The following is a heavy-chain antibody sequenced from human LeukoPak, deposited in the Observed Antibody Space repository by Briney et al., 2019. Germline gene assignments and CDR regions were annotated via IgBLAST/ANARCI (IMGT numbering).Heavy chain of an antibody. CDR3: ASGPPYYDSSGYYSGYFDY. V-gene: IGHV1-69*06. Sequence: ASVKVSCKASGGTFSSYAISWVRRAPGQGLEWMGGIIPIFGTANYAQKFQGRVTITADKSTSTAYMELSSLRSEDTAVYYCASGPPYYDSSGYYSGYFDYWGQGTLVTVSS. D-gene: IGHD3-22*01. CDR1: GGTFSSYA. J-gene: IGHJ4*02. CDR2: IIPIFGTA.